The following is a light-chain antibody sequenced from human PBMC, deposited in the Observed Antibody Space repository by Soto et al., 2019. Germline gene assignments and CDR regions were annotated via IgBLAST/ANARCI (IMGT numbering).Light chain of an antibody. CDR2: DAS. CDR3: QQRSNWPPGST. V-gene: IGKV3-11*01. J-gene: IGKJ2*01. Sequence: EIVLTQSPATLSLSPGERATLSCRASQSVSSYLAWYRQKPGQAPRLLIYDASNRATGIPARFSGSGSGTDFTLTISSLEPEDFAVYYCQQRSNWPPGSTFGQGTKLEI. CDR1: QSVSSY.